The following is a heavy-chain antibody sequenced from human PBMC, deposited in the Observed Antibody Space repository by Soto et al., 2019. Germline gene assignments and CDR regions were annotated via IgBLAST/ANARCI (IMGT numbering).Heavy chain of an antibody. D-gene: IGHD3-22*01. V-gene: IGHV3-23*01. CDR3: AKDFPTYDSSGYHDAFDI. CDR1: GFTFSSYA. J-gene: IGHJ3*02. CDR2: ISGSGGST. Sequence: GGSLRLSCAASGFTFSSYAMSWVRQAPGKGLEWVSAISGSGGSTYYADSVKGRFTISRDNSKNTLYPQMNSLRAEDTAVYYCAKDFPTYDSSGYHDAFDIWGQGTMVTVSS.